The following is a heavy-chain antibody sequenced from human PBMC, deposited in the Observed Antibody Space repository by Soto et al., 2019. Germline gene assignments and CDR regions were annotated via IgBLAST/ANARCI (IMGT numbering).Heavy chain of an antibody. CDR1: GGSVSSGSYY. D-gene: IGHD6-6*01. Sequence: ETLSLTCTVSGGSVSSGSYYWSWIRQPPGKGLEWIGYIYYSGSTNYNPSLKSRVTISVDTSKNQFSLKLSSVTAADTAVYYCASQYSSSFHYYYGMDVWGQGTTVTVSS. J-gene: IGHJ6*02. CDR2: IYYSGST. CDR3: ASQYSSSFHYYYGMDV. V-gene: IGHV4-61*01.